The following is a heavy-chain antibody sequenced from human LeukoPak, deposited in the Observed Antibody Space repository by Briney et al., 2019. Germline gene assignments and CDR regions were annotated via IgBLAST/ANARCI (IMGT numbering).Heavy chain of an antibody. CDR2: IYHSGTT. D-gene: IGHD3-3*01. J-gene: IGHJ4*02. CDR1: GYSISSGYF. CDR3: ARVDFWSGYSSFDY. V-gene: IGHV4-38-2*02. Sequence: SETLSLTCTVSGYSISSGYFWGWIRQPPGKGLEWIGNIYHSGTTHYKPSLKSRVTISIDTSKNQFSLKLTSVTAADTALYYCARVDFWSGYSSFDYWGQGILVTVSS.